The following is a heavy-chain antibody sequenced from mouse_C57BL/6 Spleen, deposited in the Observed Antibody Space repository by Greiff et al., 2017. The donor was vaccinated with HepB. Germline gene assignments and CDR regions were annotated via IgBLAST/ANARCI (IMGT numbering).Heavy chain of an antibody. CDR2: ISSGGSYT. CDR3: ASLGDY. D-gene: IGHD3-1*01. Sequence: EVNVVESGGDLVKPGGSLKLSCAASGFTFSSYGMSWVRQTPDKRLEWVATISSGGSYTYYPDSVKGRFTISRDNAKNTLYLQMSSRKSEDTAMYYCASLGDYWGQGTSVTVSS. V-gene: IGHV5-6*01. CDR1: GFTFSSYG. J-gene: IGHJ4*01.